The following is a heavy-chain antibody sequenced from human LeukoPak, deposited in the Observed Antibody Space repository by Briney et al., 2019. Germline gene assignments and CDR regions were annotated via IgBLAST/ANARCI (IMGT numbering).Heavy chain of an antibody. CDR3: AREGGKYDGFDI. V-gene: IGHV1-8*03. J-gene: IGHJ3*02. D-gene: IGHD6-25*01. CDR1: GYTFTNYD. Sequence: ASVKVSCKASGYTFTNYDINWVRQATGQGLEWMGWMNPNSGNIGYAQKFQGRVTITRNTSISTAYMELSRLRSDDTAVYYCAREGGKYDGFDIWGQGTMVTVSS. CDR2: MNPNSGNI.